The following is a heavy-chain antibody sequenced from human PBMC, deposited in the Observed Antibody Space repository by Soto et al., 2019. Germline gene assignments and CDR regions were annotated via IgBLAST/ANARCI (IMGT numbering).Heavy chain of an antibody. J-gene: IGHJ4*02. Sequence: QVQLVQSGAEVKKPGASVKVSCKASGYTFTSFDINWVRQATGQGLVWMGWMNPNSGNTGYAQKFQGRVTMTRTTSISTTYMELSSLRSEDTAVYYCAVPTVARSYNYWGQGTLVTVSS. CDR1: GYTFTSFD. V-gene: IGHV1-8*01. D-gene: IGHD1-26*01. CDR2: MNPNSGNT. CDR3: AVPTVARSYNY.